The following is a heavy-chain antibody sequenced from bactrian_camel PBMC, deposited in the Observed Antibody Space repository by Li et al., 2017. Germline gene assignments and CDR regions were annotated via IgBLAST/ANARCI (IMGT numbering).Heavy chain of an antibody. D-gene: IGHD1*01. CDR1: GIPPGYNC. Sequence: HVQLVESGGGSVQAGGSLRLSCVASGIPPGYNCFTWFRRAPGKDDEVIAGIDTGGGTTEYADSVKGRFTISQDTADSTVYLQMDSLKPYDTAIYYCAASLDRAGQYLSPDAYLYSGQGTQVTVS. CDR2: IDTGGGTT. J-gene: IGHJ4*01. V-gene: IGHV3S63*01.